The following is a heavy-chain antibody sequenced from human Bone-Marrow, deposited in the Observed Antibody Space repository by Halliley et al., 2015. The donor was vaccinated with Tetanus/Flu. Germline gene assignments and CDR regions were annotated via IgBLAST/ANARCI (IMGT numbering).Heavy chain of an antibody. Sequence: TLSLTCAVSGDFISNSDHYWSWIRQPPGKGLEWIGYIYYGGSTYTNPSFRSRLFISVDMSKNQFSLELKSVTAADTAVYYCARGIMGEDYGYYGMDVWGQGATLTV. CDR3: ARGIMGEDYGYYGMDV. CDR2: IYYGGST. D-gene: IGHD1-26*01. J-gene: IGHJ6*02. V-gene: IGHV4-30-4*01. CDR1: GDFISNSDHY.